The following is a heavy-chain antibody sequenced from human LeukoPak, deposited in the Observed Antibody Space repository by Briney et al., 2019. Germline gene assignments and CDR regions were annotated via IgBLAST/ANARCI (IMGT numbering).Heavy chain of an antibody. J-gene: IGHJ4*02. CDR3: ARDGLTGGPDY. CDR1: GFTFSSYW. CDR2: IKEDGSEK. Sequence: GGSLRLSCAASGFTFSSYWMSWVRQAPGKGLEWVANIKEDGSEKYYVDSVKGRFTISRDNAKNSLHLQMNSLRAEDTAVYHCARDGLTGGPDYWGQGTLVTVSS. V-gene: IGHV3-7*03. D-gene: IGHD2-8*02.